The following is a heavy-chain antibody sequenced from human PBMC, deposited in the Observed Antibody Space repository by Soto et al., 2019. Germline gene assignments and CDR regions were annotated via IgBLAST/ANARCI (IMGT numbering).Heavy chain of an antibody. CDR1: GFTFSDYY. CDR2: ISSSGSTI. J-gene: IGHJ6*02. V-gene: IGHV3-11*01. Sequence: GGSLRLSCAASGFTFSDYYMRWIRQAPGKGLEWVSYISSSGSTIYYADSVKGRFTISRDNAKNSLYLQMNSLRAEDTAVYYCARSWGNWDYYYGMDVWGQGTPVTVSS. D-gene: IGHD7-27*01. CDR3: ARSWGNWDYYYGMDV.